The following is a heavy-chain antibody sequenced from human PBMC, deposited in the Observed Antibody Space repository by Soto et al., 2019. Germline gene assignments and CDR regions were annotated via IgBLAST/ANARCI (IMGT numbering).Heavy chain of an antibody. CDR3: ARAPSTITATASLAC. CDR1: GYTLTSYG. V-gene: IGHV1-18*01. Sequence: QVQLVQSGAEMKEPGASVKVSCKASGYTLTSYGISWVRQAPGQGLEWMGWISAYNGDTNYAQKVQGRVTMTTDTSATTADMELGSLRFDDTAVYYCARAPSTITATASLACWGQGTLVTVSS. D-gene: IGHD6-13*01. CDR2: ISAYNGDT. J-gene: IGHJ4*02.